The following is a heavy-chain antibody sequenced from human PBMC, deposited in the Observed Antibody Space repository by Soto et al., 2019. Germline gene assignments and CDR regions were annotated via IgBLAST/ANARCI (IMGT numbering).Heavy chain of an antibody. CDR1: GYTFTSYA. Sequence: ASVKVSCKASGYTFTSYAMHWVRQAPGQGLEWMGWISAYNGNTNYAQKLQGRVTMTTDTSTSTAYMELRSLRSDDTAVYYCVRDRGYCSGGSCYSSPLDYWGQGTLVTVSS. J-gene: IGHJ4*02. CDR2: ISAYNGNT. V-gene: IGHV1-18*01. CDR3: VRDRGYCSGGSCYSSPLDY. D-gene: IGHD2-15*01.